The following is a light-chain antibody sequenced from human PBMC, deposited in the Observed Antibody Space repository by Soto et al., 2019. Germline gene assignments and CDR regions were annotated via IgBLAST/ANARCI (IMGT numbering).Light chain of an antibody. CDR2: DVS. V-gene: IGLV2-11*01. J-gene: IGLJ1*01. CDR3: GTWDSSLSDFV. Sequence: QSVLTQPRSVSGSPGQSVTISCTGTSSDVGGYNYVSWYQQHPGKAPKLMIYDVSKRPSGVPDRFSGSKSGTSATLGITGLQTGDEADYYCGTWDSSLSDFVFGTGTKVTVL. CDR1: SSDVGGYNY.